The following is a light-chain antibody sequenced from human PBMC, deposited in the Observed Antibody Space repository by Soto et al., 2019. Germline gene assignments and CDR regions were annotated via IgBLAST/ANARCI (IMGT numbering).Light chain of an antibody. Sequence: QSALTQPASVSGSPGQSITIPCTGTNSDVGGYNYVSWYQHHPGKAPKLMIYEVFNRPSGVSSRFSGSKSGSTASLTISGLKAEDEADYYCSSYTTTNTLYVFGTGTKVTV. CDR3: SSYTTTNTLYV. J-gene: IGLJ1*01. CDR1: NSDVGGYNY. V-gene: IGLV2-14*01. CDR2: EVF.